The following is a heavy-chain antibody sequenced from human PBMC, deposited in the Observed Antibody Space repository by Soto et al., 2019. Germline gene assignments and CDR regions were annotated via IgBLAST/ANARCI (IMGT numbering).Heavy chain of an antibody. CDR1: GFTFSSYA. J-gene: IGHJ6*02. D-gene: IGHD5-18*01. CDR3: AFGYSYGYYYYYGMDV. Sequence: GGSLRLSCAASGFTFSSYAMSWVRQAPGKGLEWVSAISDSGGSTYYADSVKGRFTISRDNSKNTLYLQMNSLRAEDTAVYYCAFGYSYGYYYYYGMDVWGQGTTVTVSS. V-gene: IGHV3-23*01. CDR2: ISDSGGST.